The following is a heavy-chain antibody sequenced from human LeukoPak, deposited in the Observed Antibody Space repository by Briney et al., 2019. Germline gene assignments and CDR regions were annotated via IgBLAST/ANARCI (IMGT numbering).Heavy chain of an antibody. V-gene: IGHV3-23*01. J-gene: IGHJ4*02. CDR2: ISGSGGST. Sequence: GGSLRLSCAASGFTFSSYAMSWVRQAPGKGLEWVSAISGSGGSTYYADSVKGRFTISRDSSKNTLYLQMNSLRAEDTAVYYCAKAVEKWLGKSFDYWGQGTLVTVSS. D-gene: IGHD6-19*01. CDR1: GFTFSSYA. CDR3: AKAVEKWLGKSFDY.